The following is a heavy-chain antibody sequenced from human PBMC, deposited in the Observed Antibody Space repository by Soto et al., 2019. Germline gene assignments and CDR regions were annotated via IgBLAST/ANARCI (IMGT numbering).Heavy chain of an antibody. J-gene: IGHJ4*02. V-gene: IGHV3-33*01. Sequence: QVQLVESGGGVVQPGRSLRLSCAASGFTFSSYGMHWVRQAPGKGLEWVAVIWYDGSNKYYADSVKGRFTISRDNSKNTLYLQMNSLRAEDTALYYCARDFGLWRNLYYFDYWGQGTLVTVSS. CDR2: IWYDGSNK. CDR1: GFTFSSYG. CDR3: ARDFGLWRNLYYFDY. D-gene: IGHD1-7*01.